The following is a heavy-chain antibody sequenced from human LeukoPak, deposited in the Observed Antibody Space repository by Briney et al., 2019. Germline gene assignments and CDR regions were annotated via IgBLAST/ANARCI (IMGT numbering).Heavy chain of an antibody. V-gene: IGHV4-59*08. J-gene: IGHJ4*02. D-gene: IGHD1-14*01. CDR2: IYYSGST. CDR1: GGSISSYY. CDR3: ARHWRNPTYAFDY. Sequence: PSETLSLTCTVSGGSISSYYWSWIRQPPGKGLEWIGYIYYSGSTNYNPSLKSRVTISVDTSKNQFSLKLSSVTAANPAVYYCARHWRNPTYAFDYWGQGTLVTVSS.